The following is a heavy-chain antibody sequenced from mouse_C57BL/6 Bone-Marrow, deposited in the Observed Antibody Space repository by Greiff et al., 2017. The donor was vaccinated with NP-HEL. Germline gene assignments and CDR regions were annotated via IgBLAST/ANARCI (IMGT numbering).Heavy chain of an antibody. V-gene: IGHV5-17*01. CDR1: GFTFGDYG. D-gene: IGHD1-1*01. CDR2: ISSGSSTI. CDR3: ARPIYYGSSYWFAY. J-gene: IGHJ3*01. Sequence: EVKLVESGGGLVKPGGSLKLSCAASGFTFGDYGMHWVRQAPEKGLEWVAYISSGSSTIYYADTVKGRFTISRDNAKNTLFLQMTSVRSEDTAMYYCARPIYYGSSYWFAYWGKGTLVTVAA.